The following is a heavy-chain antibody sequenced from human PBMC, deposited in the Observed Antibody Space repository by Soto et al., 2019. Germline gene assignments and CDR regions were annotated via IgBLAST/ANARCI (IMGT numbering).Heavy chain of an antibody. J-gene: IGHJ4*02. D-gene: IGHD5-12*01. Sequence: SVKVSCKASGGTFSSYAISWVRQAPGQGLEWMGGIIPIFGTANYAQKFQGGVTITADESTSTAYMELSSLRSEDTAVYYCARDPLYYGGYDLDYWGQGTLVTVSS. V-gene: IGHV1-69*13. CDR2: IIPIFGTA. CDR3: ARDPLYYGGYDLDY. CDR1: GGTFSSYA.